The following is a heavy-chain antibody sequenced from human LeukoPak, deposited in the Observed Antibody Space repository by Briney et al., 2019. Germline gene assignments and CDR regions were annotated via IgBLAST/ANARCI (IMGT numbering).Heavy chain of an antibody. CDR2: TYYTGTT. V-gene: IGHV4-30-4*07. J-gene: IGHJ3*02. CDR3: ARDGRYYYAFDI. D-gene: IGHD1-26*01. Sequence: SETLSLTCAVSGGSISSGGYSWSWIRQPPGKGLEWIGYTYYTGTTYYNPSLKSRVTISVDTSKNQFSLKLNSVTAADTAVYYCARDGRYYYAFDIWGQGTMVTVSS. CDR1: GGSISSGGYS.